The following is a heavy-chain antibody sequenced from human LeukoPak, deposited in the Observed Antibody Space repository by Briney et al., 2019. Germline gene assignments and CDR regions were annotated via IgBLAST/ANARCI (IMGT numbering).Heavy chain of an antibody. CDR1: GGSISSSSHY. CDR2: IYYSGST. Sequence: SETLSLTCTVSGGSISSSSHYWGWIRQPPGKGLEWIGTIYYSGSTYYNPSLKSRVTISVDTSKNQFSLKLSSVTPADTAVYYCARRYCSSTSCYAGLDPWGQGTLVTVSS. CDR3: ARRYCSSTSCYAGLDP. V-gene: IGHV4-39*01. D-gene: IGHD2-2*01. J-gene: IGHJ5*02.